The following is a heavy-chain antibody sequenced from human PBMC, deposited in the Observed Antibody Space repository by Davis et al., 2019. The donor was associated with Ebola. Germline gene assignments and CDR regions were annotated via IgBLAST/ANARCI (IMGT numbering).Heavy chain of an antibody. D-gene: IGHD3-22*01. CDR2: IYYSGTS. CDR3: ATANDYDSSGYYPASLDS. V-gene: IGHV4-31*03. CDR1: GVSINSGGYY. J-gene: IGHJ4*02. Sequence: LRLSCSVSGVSINSGGYYWSWIRQHPGKGLEWIGYIYYSGTSYYSPSLKSRVTISGDTSKNQFSLNLSSVTTADTAVYYCATANDYDSSGYYPASLDSWGQGTLVTVSS.